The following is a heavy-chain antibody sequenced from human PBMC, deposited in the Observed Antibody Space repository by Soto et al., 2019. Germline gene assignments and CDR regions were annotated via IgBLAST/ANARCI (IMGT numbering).Heavy chain of an antibody. CDR1: GGSINSGGHY. V-gene: IGHV4-31*01. CDR3: ARGYRQSGYISSWMFDY. D-gene: IGHD6-13*01. J-gene: IGHJ4*02. Sequence: QVQLQESGPGLVKPSQTLSLICTVSGGSINSGGHYWNWIRQHPGTGLECIGYIFYSGSTYYNPFPRSVVTIAADASENQFSLNLSSVTAADTAVYFCARGYRQSGYISSWMFDYWGQGTLVNVSS. CDR2: IFYSGST.